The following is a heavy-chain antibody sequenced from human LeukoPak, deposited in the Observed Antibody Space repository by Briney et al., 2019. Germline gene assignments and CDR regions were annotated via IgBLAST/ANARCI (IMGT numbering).Heavy chain of an antibody. J-gene: IGHJ4*02. D-gene: IGHD3-22*01. Sequence: GGSLRLSCVASGFTFSSYWMHWVRQDPRKGLVWVSRINGDGRNINYADSVRGRFTISRDNAKNTLYLQMNSLRAEDTAVYYCAKVLSVVVVTTGFDYWGQGTLVTVSS. CDR2: INGDGRNI. CDR3: AKVLSVVVVTTGFDY. V-gene: IGHV3-74*01. CDR1: GFTFSSYW.